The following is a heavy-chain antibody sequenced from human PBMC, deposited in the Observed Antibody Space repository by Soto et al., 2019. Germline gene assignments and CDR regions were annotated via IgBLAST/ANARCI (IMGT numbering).Heavy chain of an antibody. Sequence: ASVKVSCKASGFTFTSSAMQWVRQARGQRLEWIGWIVVGSGNTNYAQKFQERVTITRDMSTSTAYMELSSLRSEDTAVYYCAAVGRVYADPYAFDIWGQGTMVTVSS. CDR1: GFTFTSSA. V-gene: IGHV1-58*02. CDR3: AAVGRVYADPYAFDI. CDR2: IVVGSGNT. D-gene: IGHD2-8*01. J-gene: IGHJ3*02.